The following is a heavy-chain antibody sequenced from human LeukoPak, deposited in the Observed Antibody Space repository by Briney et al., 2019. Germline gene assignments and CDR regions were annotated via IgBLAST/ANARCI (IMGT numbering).Heavy chain of an antibody. V-gene: IGHV3-30*02. Sequence: GGSLRLSCAASGFIFSSYGMHWVRQAQGKGLQWAAFIRHDGGYEYYADSVKGRFTISRDNSKRTLYLQMNSVRAEDTAVYYCARGFYDSSLGAFDIWGQGTMVTVSS. CDR3: ARGFYDSSLGAFDI. CDR2: IRHDGGYE. CDR1: GFIFSSYG. J-gene: IGHJ3*02. D-gene: IGHD3-22*01.